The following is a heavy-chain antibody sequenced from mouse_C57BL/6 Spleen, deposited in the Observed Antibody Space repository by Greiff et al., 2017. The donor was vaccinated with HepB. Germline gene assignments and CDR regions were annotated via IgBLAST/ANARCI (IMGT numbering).Heavy chain of an antibody. D-gene: IGHD1-1*01. CDR2: ISSGSSTI. V-gene: IGHV5-17*01. J-gene: IGHJ2*01. CDR1: GFTFSDYG. CDR3: ARSLITTVVAPDY. Sequence: DVHLVESGGGLVKPGGSLKLSCAASGFTFSDYGMHWVRQAPEKGLEWVAYISSGSSTIYYADTVKGRFTISRDNAKNTLFLQMTSLRSEDTAMYYCARSLITTVVAPDYWGQGTTLTVSS.